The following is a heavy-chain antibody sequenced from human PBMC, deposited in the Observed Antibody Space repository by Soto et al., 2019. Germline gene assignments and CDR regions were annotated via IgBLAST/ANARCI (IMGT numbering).Heavy chain of an antibody. V-gene: IGHV4-4*02. Sequence: SETLSLTCTVSGGSITTNDWWTWIRQPPGEGLEWIGEIFHDGSTTYRPSLESRLTMSVDKSKNQFSLNLSSVSAADTALYYCAKSSGLRRVFDSWGKGALVTVSS. D-gene: IGHD3-10*01. J-gene: IGHJ4*02. CDR3: AKSSGLRRVFDS. CDR1: GGSITTNDW. CDR2: IFHDGST.